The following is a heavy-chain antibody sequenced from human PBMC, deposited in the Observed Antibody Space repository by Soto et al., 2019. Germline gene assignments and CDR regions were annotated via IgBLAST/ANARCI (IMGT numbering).Heavy chain of an antibody. J-gene: IGHJ4*02. V-gene: IGHV4-59*08. Sequence: SVTLCLTWTVAGGSSGSYDWSWIRQPPGKGLEWIGYIYYSGSTNYNPSLKSRVTISVDTSKNQFSLKLSSVTAADTAVYYCARHASAYWGQGTLVTVSS. CDR3: ARHASAY. CDR1: GGSSGSYD. CDR2: IYYSGST.